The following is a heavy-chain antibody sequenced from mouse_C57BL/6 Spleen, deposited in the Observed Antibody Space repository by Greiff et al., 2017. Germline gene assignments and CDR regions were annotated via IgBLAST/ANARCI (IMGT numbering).Heavy chain of an antibody. J-gene: IGHJ2*01. Sequence: VQLQESGPELVKPGASVKISCKASGYAFSSSWMNWVKQRPGKGLEWIGRIYPGDGDTNYNGKFKGKATLTADKSSSTAYMQLSSLTSEDSAVYFCAVGSVDYWGQGTTLTVSS. CDR2: IYPGDGDT. V-gene: IGHV1-82*01. CDR3: AVGSVDY. CDR1: GYAFSSSW.